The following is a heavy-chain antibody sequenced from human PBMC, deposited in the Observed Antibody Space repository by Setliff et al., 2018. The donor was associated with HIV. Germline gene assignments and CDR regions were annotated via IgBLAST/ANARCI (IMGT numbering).Heavy chain of an antibody. CDR1: GFSISSDGFY. V-gene: IGHV4-31*03. D-gene: IGHD7-27*01. CDR3: ARVPNCGEAPFAFDV. Sequence: PSETLSLTCTLSGFSISSDGFYWNWIRQRPGKGLEWIGYIFGSGITYYNPSLKSRLRISIDTSANQFSVELSSVTAADTALYFCARVPNCGEAPFAFDVWGLGTMVTVSS. J-gene: IGHJ3*01. CDR2: IFGSGIT.